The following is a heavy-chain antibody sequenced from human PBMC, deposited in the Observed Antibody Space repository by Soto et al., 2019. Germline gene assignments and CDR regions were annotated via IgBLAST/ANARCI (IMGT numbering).Heavy chain of an antibody. D-gene: IGHD6-13*01. Sequence: GGSLRLSCAASGFTFDDYAMHWVRQVPGKGLGWVSGINWNSGSIGYGDSVKGRFAISRDNAKNSLHLQMNSLSAEDTAFYYCVKDESINWYSGHFRHWGQGTLVTVSS. J-gene: IGHJ1*01. CDR3: VKDESINWYSGHFRH. V-gene: IGHV3-9*01. CDR2: INWNSGSI. CDR1: GFTFDDYA.